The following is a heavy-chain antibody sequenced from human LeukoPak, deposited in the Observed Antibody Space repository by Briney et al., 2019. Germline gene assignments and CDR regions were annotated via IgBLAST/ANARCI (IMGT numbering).Heavy chain of an antibody. CDR3: ARGRVGATDYFDY. Sequence: ASETLSLTCTVSGGSINTYYWNWIRQPPGKGLEWLGYIYYSGITNYSPSLKSRVTISVDTSKNQFSLKLSSVTVADTAVYYCARGRVGATDYFDYWGQGTLVTVSS. CDR1: GGSINTYY. D-gene: IGHD1-26*01. CDR2: IYYSGIT. V-gene: IGHV4-59*01. J-gene: IGHJ4*02.